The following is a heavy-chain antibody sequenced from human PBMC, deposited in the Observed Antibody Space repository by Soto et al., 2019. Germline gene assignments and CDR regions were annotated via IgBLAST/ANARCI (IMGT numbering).Heavy chain of an antibody. V-gene: IGHV1-8*01. D-gene: IGHD3-3*01. J-gene: IGHJ4*02. CDR2: MNPDSGNT. Sequence: QVQLGQSGAELKKPGASVKVSCKSSGYPFTSYDCNWVRQATGQEPEWMGWMNPDSGNTGYALKFKGRVTMTRDTSISTAYMELSSLRSDDTAVYYCARAPREWGFDYWGPGTLVTVSS. CDR3: ARAPREWGFDY. CDR1: GYPFTSYD.